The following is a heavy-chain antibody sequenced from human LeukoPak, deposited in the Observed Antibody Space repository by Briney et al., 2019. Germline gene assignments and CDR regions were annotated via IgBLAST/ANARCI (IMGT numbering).Heavy chain of an antibody. J-gene: IGHJ4*02. CDR2: INHSGST. CDR3: ARLKDWDYWTRTLDY. V-gene: IGHV4-34*01. CDR1: GGSFNNYY. D-gene: IGHD1-7*01. Sequence: SETLSLTCAVYGGSFNNYYWNWIRQPPGKGLEWIGEINHSGSTNYNPSLKSRVTISVDTSKNQFSLKLSSVTAADTAVYYCARLKDWDYWTRTLDYWGQGTLVTVSP.